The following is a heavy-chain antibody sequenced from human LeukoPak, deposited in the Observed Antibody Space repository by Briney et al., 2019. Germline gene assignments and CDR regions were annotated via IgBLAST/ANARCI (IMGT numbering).Heavy chain of an antibody. CDR3: ARVSHFDWPYYYYYYMDV. Sequence: PGGSLRLSCAASGFTFNSYWMSWVRQAPGKGLEWVANIKQDGSEKYYVDSVKGRFTISRDNAKNSLYLQMNSLRAEDTAVYYCARVSHFDWPYYYYYYMDVWGKGTTVTVSS. J-gene: IGHJ6*03. V-gene: IGHV3-7*03. CDR1: GFTFNSYW. D-gene: IGHD3-9*01. CDR2: IKQDGSEK.